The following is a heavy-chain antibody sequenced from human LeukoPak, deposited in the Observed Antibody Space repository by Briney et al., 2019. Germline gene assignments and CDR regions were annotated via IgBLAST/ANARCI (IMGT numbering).Heavy chain of an antibody. Sequence: ASVKVSCKASGGTFSSYTISWVRQAPGQGLEWMGRIIPIFGTANYAQKFQGRVTITTDESTSTAYMELSSLRSEDTAVYYCAREDSSGCFDYWGQGTLVTVSS. CDR2: IIPIFGTA. CDR1: GGTFSSYT. J-gene: IGHJ4*02. V-gene: IGHV1-69*05. D-gene: IGHD6-19*01. CDR3: AREDSSGCFDY.